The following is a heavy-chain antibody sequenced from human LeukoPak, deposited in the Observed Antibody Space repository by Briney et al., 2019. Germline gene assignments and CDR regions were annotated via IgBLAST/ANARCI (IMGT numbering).Heavy chain of an antibody. J-gene: IGHJ4*02. CDR2: IYYSGST. Sequence: PSETLSLTCTVSGGSISSSSYYWGWIRRPPGKGLEWIGSIYYSGSTYYNPSLKSRVTISVDTSKNQFSLKLSSVTAADTAVYYCARKGYTAMVTNYWGQGTLVTVSS. D-gene: IGHD5-18*01. V-gene: IGHV4-39*07. CDR3: ARKGYTAMVTNY. CDR1: GGSISSSSYY.